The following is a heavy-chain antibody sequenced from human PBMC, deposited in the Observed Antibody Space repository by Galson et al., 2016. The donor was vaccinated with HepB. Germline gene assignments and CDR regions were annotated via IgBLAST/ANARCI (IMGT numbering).Heavy chain of an antibody. CDR1: GLTLSGYK. CDR2: ISHDARNK. J-gene: IGHJ4*02. CDR3: AAEGYETSWYCFDS. D-gene: IGHD3-16*01. V-gene: IGHV3-30*04. Sequence: SLRLSCAASGLTLSGYKMHWVRQAPGKGLEWVAVISHDARNKYHADSVKGRFSISRDNSKNTLSLQMNSLRADDTAVYYCAAEGYETSWYCFDSWGQGALVTVSS.